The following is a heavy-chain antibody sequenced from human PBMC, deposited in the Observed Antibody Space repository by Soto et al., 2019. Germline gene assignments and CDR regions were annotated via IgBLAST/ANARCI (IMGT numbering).Heavy chain of an antibody. J-gene: IGHJ4*02. D-gene: IGHD5-18*01. CDR2: ISSSSSYI. CDR1: GLTFSIYS. V-gene: IGHV3-21*01. CDR3: ESDQPGYSYGYGLGY. Sequence: PRGSLSLSCRASGLTFSIYSMNLVRQAPGKGLEWVSSISSSSSYIYYADSVKGRFNISRDNAKNSLYLQMNSLRAEDTAGDYCESDQPGYSYGYGLGYWRQGT.